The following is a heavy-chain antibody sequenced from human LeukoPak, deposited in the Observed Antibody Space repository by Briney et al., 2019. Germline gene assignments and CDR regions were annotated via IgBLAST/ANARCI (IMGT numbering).Heavy chain of an antibody. D-gene: IGHD3-3*01. CDR2: IYYSGST. J-gene: IGHJ5*02. CDR1: GGSISSYY. CDR3: ATRQGDFWSGYYWREPHGINWFDP. V-gene: IGHV4-59*12. Sequence: SETLSLTCTVSGGSISSYYWSWIRQPPGKGLEWIGYIYYSGSTNYNPSLKSRVTISVDTSKNQFSLKLSSVTAADTAVYYCATRQGDFWSGYYWREPHGINWFDPWGQGTLVTVSS.